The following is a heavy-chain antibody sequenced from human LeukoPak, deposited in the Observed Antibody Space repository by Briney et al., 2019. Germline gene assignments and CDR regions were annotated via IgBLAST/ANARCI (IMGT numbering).Heavy chain of an antibody. CDR1: GFTFSSYA. J-gene: IGHJ3*02. CDR3: AKDLPITMIVVPGAAFDI. CDR2: ITGSGGST. Sequence: GGSLRLSCVVSGFTFSSYAMSWVRQAPGKGLEWVSAITGSGGSTYYADSVKGRFTISRDNSKNTLYLQMNSLRVEDTAVYCCAKDLPITMIVVPGAAFDIWGQGTMVTVSS. D-gene: IGHD3-22*01. V-gene: IGHV3-23*01.